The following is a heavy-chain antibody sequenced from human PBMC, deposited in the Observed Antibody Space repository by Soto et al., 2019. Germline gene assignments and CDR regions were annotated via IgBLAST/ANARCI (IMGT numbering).Heavy chain of an antibody. CDR3: AKDSRLYDSTNWFDS. J-gene: IGHJ5*01. Sequence: PGGSLRLSCAAAGFTFSTYAMNWVRRAPGKGLEWVSAISGTGGSTYYGDSVKGRFTISRDNSKNTPYLQMNSLRVEDTAVYYCAKDSRLYDSTNWFDSWGQGTLVTVSS. CDR2: ISGTGGST. V-gene: IGHV3-23*01. D-gene: IGHD3-22*01. CDR1: GFTFSTYA.